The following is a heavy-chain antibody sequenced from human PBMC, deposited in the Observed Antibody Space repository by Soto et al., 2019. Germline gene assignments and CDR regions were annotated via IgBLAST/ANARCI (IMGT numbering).Heavy chain of an antibody. CDR1: GFRCSSSC. D-gene: IGHD3-22*01. CDR3: ARGDYYDRRFDS. Sequence: GSLRLDDAASGFRCSSSCMNWVRQAPGKGLEWVADIKEDGSEKYYVDSLKGRFTISRDNAKNSLYLQMNSLRAEDTAVYYCARGDYYDRRFDSWGQGTLVNVSA. J-gene: IGHJ4*02. V-gene: IGHV3-7*03. CDR2: IKEDGSEK.